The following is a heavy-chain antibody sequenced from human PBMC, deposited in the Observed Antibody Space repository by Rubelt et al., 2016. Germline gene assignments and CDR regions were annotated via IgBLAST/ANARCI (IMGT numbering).Heavy chain of an antibody. CDR1: S. CDR2: ISSSSSTI. CDR3: ARIDTNYYYYGMDV. Sequence: SMNWVRQAPGKGLEWVSYISSSSSTIYYADSVKGRFTISRDNAKNSLYLQMNSLRAEDTAVYYCARIDTNYYYYGMDVWGQGTTVTVSS. J-gene: IGHJ6*02. V-gene: IGHV3-48*04.